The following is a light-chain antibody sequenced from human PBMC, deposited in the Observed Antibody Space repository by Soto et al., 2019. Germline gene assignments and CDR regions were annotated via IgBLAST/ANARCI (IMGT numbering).Light chain of an antibody. CDR2: KAS. V-gene: IGKV1-5*03. CDR1: QSISTW. J-gene: IGKJ2*01. Sequence: DIQMTQSPSTLSASVGDRVAITCRASQSISTWLAWYQQKPGKAPKLLIFKASTLESGVPSRFSGSGSGTEFTLTISCLQPDDCATYYCQQYNSFTRTFGQGTTLEIK. CDR3: QQYNSFTRT.